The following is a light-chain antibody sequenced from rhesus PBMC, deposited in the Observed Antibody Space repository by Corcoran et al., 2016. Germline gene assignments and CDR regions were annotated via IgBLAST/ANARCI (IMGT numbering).Light chain of an antibody. J-gene: IGKJ4*01. CDR2: GAS. Sequence: DIQMTQSPSSLSASVGDRVTVTCRASQGINKALSWYQQKPGEAPLLLISGASSLQTGVSSRFSGTRSGTDHTLTISSLQPEDVATYYCLQDYSPPLTFGGGTKVEIK. CDR3: LQDYSPPLT. CDR1: QGINKA. V-gene: IGKV1-94*01.